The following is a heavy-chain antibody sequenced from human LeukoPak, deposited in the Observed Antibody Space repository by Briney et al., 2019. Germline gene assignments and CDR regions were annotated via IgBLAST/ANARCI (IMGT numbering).Heavy chain of an antibody. V-gene: IGHV4-34*01. CDR2: INHSGST. D-gene: IGHD3-10*01. J-gene: IGHJ5*02. Sequence: SETLPLTCAVYGGSFSGYYWSWIRQPPGKGLEWIGEINHSGSTNYNPSLKSRVTISVDTSKNQFSLKLSSVTAADTAVYYCARVRGYGSGGWWFDPWGQGTLVTVSS. CDR3: ARVRGYGSGGWWFDP. CDR1: GGSFSGYY.